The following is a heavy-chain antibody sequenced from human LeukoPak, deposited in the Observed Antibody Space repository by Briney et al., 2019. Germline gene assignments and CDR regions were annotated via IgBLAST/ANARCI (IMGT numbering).Heavy chain of an antibody. J-gene: IGHJ4*02. Sequence: PSETLSLTCTVSGGSISRSYWTWIRQPPGQGLEWIGYISYSGNTNYSPSLRGRVSISIDTSKTQFSLKLSSATAADTAVYYCARSCSGGSCYYDWGRGTLVTVSS. CDR3: ARSCSGGSCYYD. CDR2: ISYSGNT. V-gene: IGHV4-59*01. D-gene: IGHD2-15*01. CDR1: GGSISRSY.